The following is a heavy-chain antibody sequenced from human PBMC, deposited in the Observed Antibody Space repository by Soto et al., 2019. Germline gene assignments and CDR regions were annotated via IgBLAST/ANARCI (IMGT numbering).Heavy chain of an antibody. V-gene: IGHV5-51*01. CDR3: AREMGASPSPFDY. CDR1: GSTFTRNW. D-gene: IGHD1-26*01. J-gene: IGHJ4*02. Sequence: PVESLNISCKGSGSTFTRNWIGWVRQMPGKGLEWMGIIFPIDSDTRYSPSYKGQVTISADKSISTAYLQWSSLKASDTAVYYCAREMGASPSPFDYWGQGTLVTVSS. CDR2: IFPIDSDT.